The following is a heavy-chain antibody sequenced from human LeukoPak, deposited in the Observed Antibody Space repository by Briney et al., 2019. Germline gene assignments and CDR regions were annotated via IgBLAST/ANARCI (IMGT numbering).Heavy chain of an antibody. D-gene: IGHD6-13*01. CDR2: IKQDGSEK. CDR3: ARGGRFIAAAEENY. CDR1: GFTFSSYW. Sequence: GGSLRLSCAASGFTFSSYWMSWVRQAPGKGLEWVANIKQDGSEKYYVDSVKGRFTISRDNAKNSLYLQMNSLSAEDTAVYYCARGGRFIAAAEENYWGQGTLVTVSS. J-gene: IGHJ4*02. V-gene: IGHV3-7*01.